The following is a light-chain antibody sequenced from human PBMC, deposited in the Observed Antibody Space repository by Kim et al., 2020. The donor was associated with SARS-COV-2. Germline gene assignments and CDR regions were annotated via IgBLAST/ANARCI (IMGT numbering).Light chain of an antibody. CDR1: SYNIGDNY. Sequence: GQKGTISCSGTSYNIGDNYVSWYQQFPGTVPKILIYDNNKRPSGIPDRFSGSKSGTSTTLGITGLQTGDEADFYCGTWDNGLSAVVFGGGTQLTVL. V-gene: IGLV1-51*01. J-gene: IGLJ2*01. CDR2: DNN. CDR3: GTWDNGLSAVV.